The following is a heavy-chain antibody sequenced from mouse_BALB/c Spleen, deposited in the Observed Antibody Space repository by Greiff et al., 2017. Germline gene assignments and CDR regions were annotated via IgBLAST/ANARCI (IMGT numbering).Heavy chain of an antibody. CDR3: ARGYYGSSSAWFAY. Sequence: VKVVESGAELMKPGASVKISCKATGYTFSSYWIEWVKQRPGHGLEWIGEILPGSGSTNYNEKFKGKATFTADTSSNTAYMQLSSLTSEDSAVYYCARGYYGSSSAWFAYWGQGTLVTVSA. D-gene: IGHD1-1*01. V-gene: IGHV1-9*01. J-gene: IGHJ3*01. CDR2: ILPGSGST. CDR1: GYTFSSYW.